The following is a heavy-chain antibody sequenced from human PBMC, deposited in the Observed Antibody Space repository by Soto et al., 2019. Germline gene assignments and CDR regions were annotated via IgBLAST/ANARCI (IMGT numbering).Heavy chain of an antibody. J-gene: IGHJ4*02. V-gene: IGHV4-59*01. CDR3: TRGGFYYYDSSGYYEY. Sequence: PSETLSLTCTVSGGSIRSYYWSWIRQPLGKGLEWIGYIYYSGSTNYNPSLKSRVTISVDTSKNQFSLKLTSVTAADTAVYFCTRGGFYYYDSSGYYEYWGQGALVTVSS. D-gene: IGHD3-22*01. CDR1: GGSIRSYY. CDR2: IYYSGST.